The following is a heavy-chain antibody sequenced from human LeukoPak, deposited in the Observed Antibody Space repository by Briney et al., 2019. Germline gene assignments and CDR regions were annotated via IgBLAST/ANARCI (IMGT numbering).Heavy chain of an antibody. V-gene: IGHV1-2*02. Sequence: GASVKVSCKASGYTFTDYYVHWVRQAPGQGLEWMGWINPNSGGTNYAQKFQGRVTMTRDTSISTAYMELSRRRSDDTAVYYCAREGPIVGATHLVDYWGQGTLVTVSS. CDR3: AREGPIVGATHLVDY. CDR2: INPNSGGT. D-gene: IGHD1-26*01. J-gene: IGHJ4*02. CDR1: GYTFTDYY.